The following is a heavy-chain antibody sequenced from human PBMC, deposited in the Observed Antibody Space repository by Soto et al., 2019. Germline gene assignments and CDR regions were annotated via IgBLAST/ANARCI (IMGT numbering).Heavy chain of an antibody. V-gene: IGHV3-30-3*01. CDR3: ARDDPRY. CDR1: GFTFSSYA. J-gene: IGHJ4*02. Sequence: QVQLVESGGGVVQPGRSLRLSCAASGFTFSSYAMHWVRQAPGKGLEWVAVISYDGSNKYYADSVKGRFTISRDNSKNTLYLQMNSLRAEDTAVYYCARDDPRYWGQGTLVTVSS. CDR2: ISYDGSNK.